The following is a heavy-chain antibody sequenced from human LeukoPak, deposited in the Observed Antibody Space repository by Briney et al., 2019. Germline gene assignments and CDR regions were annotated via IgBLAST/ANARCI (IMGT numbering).Heavy chain of an antibody. CDR1: GGSISSGSYY. Sequence: PSETLSLTCTVSGGSISSGSYYWSWIQQPAGKGLEWIGRIYTSGSTNYNPSLKSRVTISVDTSKNQFSLKLSSVTAADTAVYYCARVYHYDFWSGYPSDAFDIWGQGTMVTVSS. CDR2: IYTSGST. J-gene: IGHJ3*02. D-gene: IGHD3-3*01. V-gene: IGHV4-61*02. CDR3: ARVYHYDFWSGYPSDAFDI.